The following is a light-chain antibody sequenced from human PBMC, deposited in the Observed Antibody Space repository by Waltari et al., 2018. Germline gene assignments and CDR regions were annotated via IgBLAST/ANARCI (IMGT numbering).Light chain of an antibody. V-gene: IGKV3-20*01. CDR2: DAP. CDR1: QSVSRS. Sequence: EIVLTQSPGPLSLSPGERATLSCRASQSVSRSLAWSQQKPGQAPRLLIYDAPSRATGIPDRFSGSGSGTDFSLTISRLEPEDFAVYYCQKYVSLPATFGQGTKVEIK. CDR3: QKYVSLPAT. J-gene: IGKJ1*01.